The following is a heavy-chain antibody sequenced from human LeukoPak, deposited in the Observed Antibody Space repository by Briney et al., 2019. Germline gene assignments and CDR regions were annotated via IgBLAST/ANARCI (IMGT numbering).Heavy chain of an antibody. D-gene: IGHD1-26*01. V-gene: IGHV3-48*02. CDR3: ASSGSYRFDY. CDR1: GFTFSSYS. J-gene: IGHJ4*02. CDR2: ITASGTAV. Sequence: GGSLRLSCAASGFTFSSYSMNWVRQAPGKGLEWASHITASGTAVFYADSVKGRFTISRDNAKNSLYLQMNSLRDEDTAVYYCASSGSYRFDYWGQGTLVTVSS.